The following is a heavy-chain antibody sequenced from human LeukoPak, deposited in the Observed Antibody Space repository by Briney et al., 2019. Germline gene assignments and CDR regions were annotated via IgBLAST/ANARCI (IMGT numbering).Heavy chain of an antibody. CDR3: ATLTTRGDAFDI. D-gene: IGHD3-10*01. CDR2: INHSGST. V-gene: IGHV4-34*01. J-gene: IGHJ3*02. Sequence: SETLSLTCAVYGGSFSGYYWSWIRQPPGKGLEWIGEINHSGSTNYNPSLKSRVTISVDTSKNQFSLKLSSVTAADTAVYYCATLTTRGDAFDIWGQGTMVTVSS. CDR1: GGSFSGYY.